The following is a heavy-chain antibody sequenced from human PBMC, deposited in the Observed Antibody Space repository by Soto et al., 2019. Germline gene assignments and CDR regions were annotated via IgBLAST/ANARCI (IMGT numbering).Heavy chain of an antibody. J-gene: IGHJ4*02. D-gene: IGHD2-2*01. CDR3: AKDGGPVYCNSPGCSAKHFDY. Sequence: QVQLEESGGGVVQPGRSLRLSCAASGFTFGHYAMHWVRQPQGKGWEWLAIIPYDGANEYYAGSVRGRFTISRDNSKNTLYLQTNNLRHEDTAVYYCAKDGGPVYCNSPGCSAKHFDYWGQGTLVTVSS. CDR2: IPYDGANE. V-gene: IGHV3-30*18. CDR1: GFTFGHYA.